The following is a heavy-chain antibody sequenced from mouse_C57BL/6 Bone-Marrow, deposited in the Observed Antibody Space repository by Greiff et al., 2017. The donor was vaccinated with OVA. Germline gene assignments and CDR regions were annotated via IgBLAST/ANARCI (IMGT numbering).Heavy chain of an antibody. J-gene: IGHJ2*01. V-gene: IGHV14-3*01. Sequence: VQLQQSVAELVRPGASVKLSCTASGFNIKNTYMHWVKQRPEQGLEWIGRIDPANGNTKYAPKFQGKATITADTSSNTAYLQLSSRTSEDTAIYDCAILWLRREDVFDYWGQGTTLTVSS. CDR3: AILWLRREDVFDY. CDR1: GFNIKNTY. CDR2: IDPANGNT. D-gene: IGHD2-2*01.